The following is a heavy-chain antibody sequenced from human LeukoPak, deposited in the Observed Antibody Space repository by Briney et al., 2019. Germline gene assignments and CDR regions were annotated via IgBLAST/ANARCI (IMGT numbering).Heavy chain of an antibody. CDR3: ARDGGKGSSWYFDHCDY. J-gene: IGHJ4*02. CDR1: GGSISSGRYN. D-gene: IGHD6-13*01. V-gene: IGHV4-61*02. CDR2: IYISGST. Sequence: SETLSLTCTASGGSISSGRYNWSWIRQPAGKGLEWIGRIYISGSTNYNPSLKSRVTISVDTSKNQFSLKLSSVTAADTAVYYCARDGGKGSSWYFDHCDYWGQGTLVTVSS.